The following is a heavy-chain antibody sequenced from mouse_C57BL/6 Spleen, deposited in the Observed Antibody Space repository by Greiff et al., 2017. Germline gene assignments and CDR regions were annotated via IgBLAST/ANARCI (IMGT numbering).Heavy chain of an antibody. CDR3: AREGLLWYFDV. J-gene: IGHJ1*03. D-gene: IGHD1-1*01. Sequence: VQLQQSGPELVKPGASVTISCKASGYAFSSSWMNWVKQRPGKGLEWIGRIYPGDGDTNYNGKFKGKATLTADKSSSTAYRQLSSLKSEDSAVYCCAREGLLWYFDVWGTGTTVTVSS. V-gene: IGHV1-82*01. CDR2: IYPGDGDT. CDR1: GYAFSSSW.